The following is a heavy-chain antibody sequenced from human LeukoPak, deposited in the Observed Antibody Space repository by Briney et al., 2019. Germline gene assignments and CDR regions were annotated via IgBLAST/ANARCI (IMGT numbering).Heavy chain of an antibody. Sequence: ASVKVSCKASGYTFTGYYMHWVRQAPGQGLEWMGWINPNSGGTNYAQKFQGRVTMTRDTSISTAYMELSRLRSDDTAVYYCARDRYDSSGYYNYYYYYMDVWGKGTTVTVSS. CDR3: ARDRYDSSGYYNYYYYYMDV. J-gene: IGHJ6*03. CDR2: INPNSGGT. CDR1: GYTFTGYY. D-gene: IGHD3-22*01. V-gene: IGHV1-2*02.